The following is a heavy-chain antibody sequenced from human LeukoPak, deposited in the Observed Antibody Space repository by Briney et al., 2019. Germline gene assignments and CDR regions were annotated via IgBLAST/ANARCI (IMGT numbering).Heavy chain of an antibody. CDR3: ARHVSIAVAYNWLDP. CDR1: GYSFTSYW. D-gene: IGHD6-19*01. Sequence: GESLKISCKASGYSFTSYWIAWVRQTPGKGLEWMGIIYPGDSDTRYSPSFQGQVTISADKSTSTAYLQWSSLKASDTAIYYCARHVSIAVAYNWLDPWGQGTLVTVSS. V-gene: IGHV5-51*01. J-gene: IGHJ5*02. CDR2: IYPGDSDT.